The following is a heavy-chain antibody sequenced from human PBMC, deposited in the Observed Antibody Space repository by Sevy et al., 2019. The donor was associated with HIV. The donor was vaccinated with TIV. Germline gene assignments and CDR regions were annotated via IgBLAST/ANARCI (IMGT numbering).Heavy chain of an antibody. D-gene: IGHD5-18*01. J-gene: IGHJ4*02. CDR1: GFTFSSYA. Sequence: GGSLRLSCVASGFTFSSYAMSWIRQAPGKGLEWDSGISGSGISTYYEDSVKGRFTISRDNSKNTVFMQMNSLRAEDTAVYYCAKESEIQPHYYFEYWGPGTLVTVSS. V-gene: IGHV3-23*01. CDR3: AKESEIQPHYYFEY. CDR2: ISGSGIST.